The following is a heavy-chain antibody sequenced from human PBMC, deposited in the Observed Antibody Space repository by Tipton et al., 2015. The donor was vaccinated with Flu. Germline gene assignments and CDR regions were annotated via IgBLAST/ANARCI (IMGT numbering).Heavy chain of an antibody. CDR3: VRAEYSSGYCDVFDV. CDR1: GFTVRNNY. Sequence: VQLVQSGGALTQPGGSLRLSCVASGFTVRNNYMTWVRQAPGKGLEWISVIYSGEDTHYADSVKGRFTISRDSSGKTLHLQMDSLTADDTAVYYCVRAEYSSGYCDVFDVWGRGTMVAVSS. D-gene: IGHD6-19*01. CDR2: IYSGEDT. J-gene: IGHJ3*01. V-gene: IGHV3-66*03.